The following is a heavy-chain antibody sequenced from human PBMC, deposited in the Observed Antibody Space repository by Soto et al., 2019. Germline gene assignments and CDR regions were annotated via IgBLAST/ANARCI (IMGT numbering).Heavy chain of an antibody. Sequence: SETLSLTCTVSGGSISSGNYYWSWIRQPPGKGLEWIGYIYYGGSTYYNPSLKSRVTISVDTSKNQFSLKLSSVTAADTAVYYCARGGGYGNNAFDIWGQGTMVTVSS. CDR2: IYYGGST. CDR1: GGSISSGNYY. D-gene: IGHD5-12*01. J-gene: IGHJ3*02. V-gene: IGHV4-30-4*01. CDR3: ARGGGYGNNAFDI.